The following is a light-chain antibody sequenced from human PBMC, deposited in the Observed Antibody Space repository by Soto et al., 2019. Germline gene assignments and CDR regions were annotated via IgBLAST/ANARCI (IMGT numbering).Light chain of an antibody. Sequence: EIVLTQSPGTLSLSPGERATLSCRASQSVGGNYLAWYQQKPGQAPRLLVYAASTRATGIPDRFSGSGSGTDFSLTISRLXXXXXXVYYCQQYGSSLRTFGQGTKLEIK. V-gene: IGKV3-20*01. CDR1: QSVGGNY. J-gene: IGKJ2*01. CDR3: QQYGSSLRT. CDR2: AAS.